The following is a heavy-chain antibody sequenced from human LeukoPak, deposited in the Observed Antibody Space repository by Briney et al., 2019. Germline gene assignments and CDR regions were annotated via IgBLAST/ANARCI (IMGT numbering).Heavy chain of an antibody. J-gene: IGHJ4*02. CDR3: ARELLGAPTPGAY. CDR1: LDSTTSNF. Sequence: PSETLSLTCTVSLDSTTSNFWSWVRQPPGKGLEWIGEIHRSGSPNYNPSLKTRVTISIDASKNQLSLELTSVTAADAAVYYCARELLGAPTPGAYWGQGTRVTVSS. CDR2: IHRSGSP. V-gene: IGHV4-59*12. D-gene: IGHD7-27*01.